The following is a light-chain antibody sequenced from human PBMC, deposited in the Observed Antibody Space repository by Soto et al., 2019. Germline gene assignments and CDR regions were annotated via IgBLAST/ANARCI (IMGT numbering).Light chain of an antibody. CDR2: GVS. CDR1: QDISSY. Sequence: DIQMTQSPSTVSASVGDRVTITCRASQDISSYLAWYQHKPGTAPKLLIYGVSSLQSGVPSRFRGSGSGTHFTLIITSLQPEDFATYYCQQSNSFPYTFGQGTNLEI. CDR3: QQSNSFPYT. V-gene: IGKV1-12*01. J-gene: IGKJ2*01.